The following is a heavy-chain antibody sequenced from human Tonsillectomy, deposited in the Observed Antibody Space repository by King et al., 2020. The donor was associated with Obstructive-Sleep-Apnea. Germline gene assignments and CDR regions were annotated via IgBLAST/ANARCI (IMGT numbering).Heavy chain of an antibody. J-gene: IGHJ5*02. V-gene: IGHV1-69*04. Sequence: LVQSGAEVKKPGSSVKVSCKASGGTFSRYAISWVRQAPGQGLEWMGRIIPILGIANYAQKFQGRVTITADKSTSTAYMELSSLRSEDTAVYYCARDYEDYGDYVGWFDPWGQGTLVTVSS. D-gene: IGHD4-17*01. CDR3: ARDYEDYGDYVGWFDP. CDR1: GGTFSRYA. CDR2: IIPILGIA.